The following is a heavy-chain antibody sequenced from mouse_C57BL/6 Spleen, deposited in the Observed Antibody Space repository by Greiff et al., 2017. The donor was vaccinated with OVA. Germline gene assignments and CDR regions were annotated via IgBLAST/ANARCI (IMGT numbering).Heavy chain of an antibody. D-gene: IGHD1-1*01. CDR1: GYTFTSYW. Sequence: QVQLLQPGAELVKPGASVKLSCKASGYTFTSYWMHWVQQRPGRGLEWIGMIDPNSGGTKYNEKFKSKATLTVDKPSSTAYMQLSSLTSEDSAGYNCERSGITTVVAPFDVWGTGTTVTVSS. V-gene: IGHV1-72*01. J-gene: IGHJ1*03. CDR3: ERSGITTVVAPFDV. CDR2: IDPNSGGT.